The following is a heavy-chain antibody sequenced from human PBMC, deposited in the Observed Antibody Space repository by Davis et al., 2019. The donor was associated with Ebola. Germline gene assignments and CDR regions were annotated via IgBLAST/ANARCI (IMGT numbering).Heavy chain of an antibody. J-gene: IGHJ6*02. CDR2: IIPIFGTA. CDR1: GGTFSSYA. Sequence: AASVKVSCKASGGTFSSYAISWVRQAPGQGLEWMGGIIPIFGTANYAQKFQGRVTITADKSTSTAYMELSSLRSEDTAVYYCARGSELSRSIVVVPAAINRDYYYYGMDVWGQGTTVTVSS. V-gene: IGHV1-69*06. CDR3: ARGSELSRSIVVVPAAINRDYYYYGMDV. D-gene: IGHD2-2*02.